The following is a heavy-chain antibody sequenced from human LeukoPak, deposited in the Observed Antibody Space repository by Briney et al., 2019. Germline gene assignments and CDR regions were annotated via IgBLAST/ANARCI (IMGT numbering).Heavy chain of an antibody. CDR3: ARDLPLGSPLDY. J-gene: IGHJ4*02. CDR2: IYHSGST. V-gene: IGHV4-30-2*01. CDR1: GGSISSGGYY. Sequence: PSETLSLTCTVSGGSISSGGYYWSWIRQPPGKGLEWIGYIYHSGSTYYNPSLKSRVTISVDRSENQFSLKLSSVTAADTAVYYCARDLPLGSPLDYWGQGTLVTVSS. D-gene: IGHD1-26*01.